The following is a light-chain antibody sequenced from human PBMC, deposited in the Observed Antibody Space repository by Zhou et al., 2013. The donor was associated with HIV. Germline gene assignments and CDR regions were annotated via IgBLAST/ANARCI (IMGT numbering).Light chain of an antibody. Sequence: TQLTQSPSSLSASVGDRVTITCRASHDISSYLAWYQQKPGRAPKLLIYGTYTLQSEVPSRFSGSGSGTDFTLAISSLQPEDFATYYCQQSYSTLLTFGGGTKVELK. J-gene: IGKJ4*01. V-gene: IGKV1-39*01. CDR3: QQSYSTLLT. CDR1: HDISSY. CDR2: GTY.